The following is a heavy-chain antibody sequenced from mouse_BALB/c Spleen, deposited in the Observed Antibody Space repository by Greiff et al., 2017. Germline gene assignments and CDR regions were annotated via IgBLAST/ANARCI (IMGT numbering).Heavy chain of an antibody. J-gene: IGHJ4*01. Sequence: VQLQQSGAELVKPGASVKLSCKASGYTFTEYIIHWVKQRSGQGLEWIGWFYPGSGSIKYNEKFKDKATLTADKSSSTVYIELSRLTSEDSAVYFCARHEDLIYDGLRDAMDYWGQGTSVTVSS. CDR2: FYPGSGSI. V-gene: IGHV1-62-2*01. CDR3: ARHEDLIYDGLRDAMDY. CDR1: GYTFTEYI. D-gene: IGHD2-3*01.